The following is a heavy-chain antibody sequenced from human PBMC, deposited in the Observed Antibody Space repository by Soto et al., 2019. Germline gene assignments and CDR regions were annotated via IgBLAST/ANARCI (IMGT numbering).Heavy chain of an antibody. J-gene: IGHJ6*02. V-gene: IGHV1-69*13. D-gene: IGHD1-26*01. CDR3: ARVRVVGATRLYYHYGLDV. CDR2: VIPIFGTS. CDR1: GGTFSTYA. Sequence: ASVKFSFKACGGTFSTYAISWLRQAPGQGLEWMGGVIPIFGTSTYAQNFQGRVTITADESTSTAYMELSRLRSEDTAVYYCARVRVVGATRLYYHYGLDVWGQGTTVTVSS.